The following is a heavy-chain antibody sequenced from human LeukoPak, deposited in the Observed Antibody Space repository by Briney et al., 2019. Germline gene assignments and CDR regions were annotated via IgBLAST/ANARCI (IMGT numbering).Heavy chain of an antibody. CDR1: GYTFTSYG. V-gene: IGHV1-18*01. J-gene: IGHJ6*02. D-gene: IGHD2-2*01. CDR3: ARVNCSSTSCYEVGGYYYYYGMDV. CDR2: ISAYNGNT. Sequence: ASVKVSCKASGYTFTSYGISWVRQAPGQGLEWMGWISAYNGNTNYAQKLQGRVTMTTDTSTSTAYVELRSLRSDDTAVYYCARVNCSSTSCYEVGGYYYYYGMDVWGQGTTVTVSS.